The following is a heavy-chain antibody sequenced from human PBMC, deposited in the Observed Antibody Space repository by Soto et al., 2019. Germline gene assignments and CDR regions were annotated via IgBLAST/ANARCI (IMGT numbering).Heavy chain of an antibody. D-gene: IGHD3-22*01. J-gene: IGHJ3*02. Sequence: AGGSLRLSCAASGFTFSSYAMSWVRQAPGKGLEWVSAISGSGGSTYYADSVKGRFTISRDNSKNTLYLQMNSLRAEDTAVYYCAKSDYYDSSGSFYDAFDIWGQGTMVTVSS. CDR2: ISGSGGST. CDR1: GFTFSSYA. CDR3: AKSDYYDSSGSFYDAFDI. V-gene: IGHV3-23*01.